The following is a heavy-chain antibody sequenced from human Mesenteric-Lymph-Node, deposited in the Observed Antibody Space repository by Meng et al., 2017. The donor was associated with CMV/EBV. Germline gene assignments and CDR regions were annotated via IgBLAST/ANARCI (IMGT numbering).Heavy chain of an antibody. CDR1: GGSISSGRYY. CDR2: IYYSGST. D-gene: IGHD2-2*01. V-gene: IGHV4-31*02. Sequence: SGGSISSGRYYWSWIRQHPGKGLEWIGYIYYSGSTYYNPSLKSRVTISVDTSKNQFSLKLSSVTAADTAVYYCARNVVPAAIHNWFDPWGQGTLVTVSS. CDR3: ARNVVPAAIHNWFDP. J-gene: IGHJ5*02.